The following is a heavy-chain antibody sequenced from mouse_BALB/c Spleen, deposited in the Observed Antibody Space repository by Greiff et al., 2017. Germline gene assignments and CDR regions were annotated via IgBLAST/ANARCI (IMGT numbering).Heavy chain of an antibody. CDR2: VDPANGNT. Sequence: EVKLMESGAELVKPGASVKLSCTASGFNIKDTYMHWVKQRPEQGLEWIGRVDPANGNTKYDPKFQGKATITADTSSNTAYLQLSSLTSEDTAVYYCARGTTVVASRYAMDYWGQGTSVTVSS. CDR1: GFNIKDTY. D-gene: IGHD1-1*01. V-gene: IGHV14-3*02. CDR3: ARGTTVVASRYAMDY. J-gene: IGHJ4*01.